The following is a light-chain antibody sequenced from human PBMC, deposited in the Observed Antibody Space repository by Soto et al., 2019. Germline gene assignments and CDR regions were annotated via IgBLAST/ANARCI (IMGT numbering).Light chain of an antibody. CDR2: EVT. Sequence: QSALTQPASVSGSPGQSITISCTGSSSDVASYDLVSWYQQHPGKAPKLIIYEVTRRPSGVSNRFSGSKSGNTASLTISGLQGEDEAHYYCCSYAGSTEVFGTGTKLTVL. CDR3: CSYAGSTEV. J-gene: IGLJ1*01. CDR1: SSDVASYDL. V-gene: IGLV2-23*02.